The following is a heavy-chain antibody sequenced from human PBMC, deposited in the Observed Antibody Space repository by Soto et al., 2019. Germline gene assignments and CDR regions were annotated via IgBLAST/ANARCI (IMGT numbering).Heavy chain of an antibody. J-gene: IGHJ4*02. CDR1: GYTFTSYA. Sequence: GASVKVSCKASGYTFTSYAMHWVRQAPGQRLEWMGWINAGNGNTKYSQNFKGRVTITRETSASTAYMELSSLSFEDTAVYYCARDLGGWPDYWGQGTLVTVS. V-gene: IGHV1-3*01. CDR2: INAGNGNT. CDR3: ARDLGGWPDY. D-gene: IGHD2-15*01.